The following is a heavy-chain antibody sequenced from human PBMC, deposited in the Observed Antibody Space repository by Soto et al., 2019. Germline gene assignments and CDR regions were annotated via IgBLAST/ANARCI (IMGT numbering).Heavy chain of an antibody. CDR3: ARETLSYGSALDV. D-gene: IGHD3-16*01. V-gene: IGHV3-43*01. CDR2: ITWNGANT. J-gene: IGHJ6*02. Sequence: GGSLRLSCAASGFRFDEYNMHWVRQAPGKGLEWLSLITWNGANTYYADSVKGRFTISRDGTSKSVSLQMTSLKREDTGLYYCARETLSYGSALDVWGQGTTVTVSS. CDR1: GFRFDEYN.